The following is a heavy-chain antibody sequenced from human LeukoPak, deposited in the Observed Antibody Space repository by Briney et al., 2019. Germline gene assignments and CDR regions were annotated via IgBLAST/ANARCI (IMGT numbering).Heavy chain of an antibody. CDR2: ILPSFGTP. Sequence: SVKVSCKASGGTFSTYALNWVRQAPGQGLEWMGGILPSFGTPNYAQKFQGRVTINVDETTSTAFMDLSSLRSEDTAVYFCARSRHGSGSSPGVDWGQETLVTVSS. V-gene: IGHV1-69*13. D-gene: IGHD3-10*01. CDR1: GGTFSTYA. CDR3: ARSRHGSGSSPGVD. J-gene: IGHJ4*02.